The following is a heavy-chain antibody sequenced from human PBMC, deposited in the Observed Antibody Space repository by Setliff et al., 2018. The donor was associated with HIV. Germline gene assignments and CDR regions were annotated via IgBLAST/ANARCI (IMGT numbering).Heavy chain of an antibody. V-gene: IGHV4-39*01. CDR2: IYYSGSI. Sequence: PSETLSLTCAVSGASISSTSYYWGWVRQPPGKGLEWIGSIYYSGSIHYNPSLESRVTISVDTSKNDFSLKMTSVTAADTAVYYCARHANPTVITDIPFDPWGQGTLVTVSS. CDR3: ARHANPTVITDIPFDP. J-gene: IGHJ5*02. CDR1: GASISSTSYY. D-gene: IGHD4-17*01.